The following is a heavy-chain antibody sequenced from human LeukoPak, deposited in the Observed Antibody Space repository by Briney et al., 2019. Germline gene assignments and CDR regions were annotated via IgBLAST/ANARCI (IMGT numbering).Heavy chain of an antibody. V-gene: IGHV3-30*19. Sequence: GGSLRLSCASSGFTFSNYGMHWVRQAPGKGLEWVAVISYDGSNKYYADSVKGRFTISRDNSKNTLYLQMNSLGAEDTAVYYCARDWAPGPSYYGSGSYYYYYYYGMDVWGQGTTVTVSS. CDR3: ARDWAPGPSYYGSGSYYYYYYYGMDV. J-gene: IGHJ6*02. CDR2: ISYDGSNK. CDR1: GFTFSNYG. D-gene: IGHD3-10*01.